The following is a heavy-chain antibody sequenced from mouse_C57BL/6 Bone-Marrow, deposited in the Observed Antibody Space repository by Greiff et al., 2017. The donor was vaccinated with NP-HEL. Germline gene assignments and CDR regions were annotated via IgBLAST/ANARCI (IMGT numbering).Heavy chain of an antibody. CDR2: IDPSDSYT. V-gene: IGHV1-59*01. D-gene: IGHD3-1*01. J-gene: IGHJ2*01. CDR1: GYTFTSYW. Sequence: QVQLQQPGAELVRPGTSVKLPCKASGYTFTSYWMHWVKQRPGQGLEWIGVIDPSDSYTNYNQKFKGKATLTVDTSSSTAYMQLSSLTSEDSAVYYCARQGLPDYWGQGTTLTVSS. CDR3: ARQGLPDY.